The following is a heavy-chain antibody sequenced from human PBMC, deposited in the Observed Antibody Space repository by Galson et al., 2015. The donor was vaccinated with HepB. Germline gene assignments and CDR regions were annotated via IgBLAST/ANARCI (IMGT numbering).Heavy chain of an antibody. CDR2: ISSSARTI. CDR3: VRDYRYDGY. J-gene: IGHJ4*02. D-gene: IGHD3-3*01. V-gene: IGHV3-48*02. CDR1: GFSVSTSN. Sequence: SLRLSCAASGFSVSTSNINWVRQAPGKGLEWVSYISSSARTIYYRDSVKGRFTISRDDARNSVYLQMNSLTDDDTAVYYCVRDYRYDGYWGRGTLITVSS.